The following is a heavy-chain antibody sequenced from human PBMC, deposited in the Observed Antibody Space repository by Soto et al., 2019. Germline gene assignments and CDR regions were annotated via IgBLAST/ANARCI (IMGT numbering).Heavy chain of an antibody. CDR1: GGTFSSYA. Sequence: QVQLVQSGAEVKKPGSSVKVSCKASGGTFSSYAISWVRQAPGQGLEWMGGIIPIFGTANHAQKFQGGVTITADESTSTAYMELSSLRSEDTAVYYCALHYGSGSNYYYYGMDVWGQGTTVTVSS. CDR3: ALHYGSGSNYYYYGMDV. J-gene: IGHJ6*02. D-gene: IGHD3-10*01. CDR2: IIPIFGTA. V-gene: IGHV1-69*12.